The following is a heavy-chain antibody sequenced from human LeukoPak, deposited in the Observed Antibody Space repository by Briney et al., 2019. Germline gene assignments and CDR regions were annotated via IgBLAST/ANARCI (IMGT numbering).Heavy chain of an antibody. Sequence: PSETLSLTCTVSRGSISSYYWSWKRQPAGKGLEWIERTYTSGSTNYNPSLKSRVTMSVDTSKNQFSLKLSSVTAADTAVYYCARETYYYDSSGYSVNDYWGQGTLVTVSS. J-gene: IGHJ4*02. CDR2: TYTSGST. D-gene: IGHD3-22*01. V-gene: IGHV4-4*07. CDR1: RGSISSYY. CDR3: ARETYYYDSSGYSVNDY.